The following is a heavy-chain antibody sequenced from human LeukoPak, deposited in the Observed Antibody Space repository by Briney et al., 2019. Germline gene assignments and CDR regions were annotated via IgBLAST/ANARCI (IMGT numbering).Heavy chain of an antibody. D-gene: IGHD2-15*01. CDR2: ISGSGGST. V-gene: IGHV3-23*01. CDR1: GFTFSSYA. Sequence: PGGSLRLSCAASGFTFSSYAMSWVRQAPGKGLEWASAISGSGGSTYYADSVKGRFTISRDNSKNTLYLHLSTLRVEDSALYYCAKDGAAWSKDFWGQGTLVTVSS. CDR3: AKDGAAWSKDF. J-gene: IGHJ4*02.